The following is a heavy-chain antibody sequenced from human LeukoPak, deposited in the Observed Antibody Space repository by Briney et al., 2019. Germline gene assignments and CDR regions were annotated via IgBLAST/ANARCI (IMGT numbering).Heavy chain of an antibody. V-gene: IGHV3-66*01. CDR2: IYSGGST. CDR1: GFTVSSNY. Sequence: GGSLRLSCAASGFTVSSNYMSWVRQAPGKGLEWVSVIYSGGSTYYADSVKGRFTISRDNAKNSLYLQMNSLRAEDTAVYYCATYSSLNRREFQYWGQGTLLTVSS. J-gene: IGHJ1*01. D-gene: IGHD3-22*01. CDR3: ATYSSLNRREFQY.